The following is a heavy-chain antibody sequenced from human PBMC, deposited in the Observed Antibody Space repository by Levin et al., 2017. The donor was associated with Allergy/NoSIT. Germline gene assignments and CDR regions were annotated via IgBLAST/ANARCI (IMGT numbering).Heavy chain of an antibody. CDR1: GFTFSNHA. CDR2: SGDTP. D-gene: IGHD2-8*01. Sequence: GESLKISCTTSGFTFSNHAMSWVRQAPGKGLEWVSTSGDTPFYADSVKGRFSISRDNSKNTLYLQMNSLRAEDTAVYYCAKDFVPGNGVYDAFDKWGQGTLVTVSS. CDR3: AKDFVPGNGVYDAFDK. V-gene: IGHV3-23*01. J-gene: IGHJ3*02.